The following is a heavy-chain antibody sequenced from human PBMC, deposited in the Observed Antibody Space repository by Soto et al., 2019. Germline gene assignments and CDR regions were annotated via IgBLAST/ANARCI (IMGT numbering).Heavy chain of an antibody. Sequence: HPGGSLRLSCAASGFTFSSYSMNWVRQARGKGLEWVAVISYDGSNKYYADSVKGRFTISRDNSKNTLYLQMNSLRAEDTAVYYCAKDLSGPGSSWYYNGIDVWGQGTTVTVSS. CDR2: ISYDGSNK. CDR3: AKDLSGPGSSWYYNGIDV. V-gene: IGHV3-30*18. J-gene: IGHJ6*02. CDR1: GFTFSSYS. D-gene: IGHD6-13*01.